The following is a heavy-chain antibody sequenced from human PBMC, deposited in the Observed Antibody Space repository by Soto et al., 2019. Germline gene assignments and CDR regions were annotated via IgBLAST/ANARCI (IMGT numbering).Heavy chain of an antibody. Sequence: QVQLVQSGAEVKKPGASVKVSCKASGYTFTSYYMHWVRQAPGQGLEWMGIINPSGGSTSYAQKCQGRVTMTRDTSTSTVYMELSSLRSEDTAVYYCARGGRYYDFWSGYYGGLYWGQGTLVTVSS. V-gene: IGHV1-46*01. CDR1: GYTFTSYY. CDR2: INPSGGST. J-gene: IGHJ4*02. D-gene: IGHD3-3*01. CDR3: ARGGRYYDFWSGYYGGLY.